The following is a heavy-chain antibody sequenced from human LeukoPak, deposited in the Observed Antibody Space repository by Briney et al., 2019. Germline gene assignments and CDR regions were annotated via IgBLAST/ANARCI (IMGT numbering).Heavy chain of an antibody. J-gene: IGHJ4*02. D-gene: IGHD6-19*01. CDR1: GGSFSGYY. CDR3: ASGRSSGWYTY. Sequence: PSETLSLTCAVYGGSFSGYYWSWIRQPPGKGLEWIGEINHSGSTNYNPSLKSRVTISVDTSKNQFSLKLSSVTAADPAAYYCASGRSSGWYTYWGQGTLVTVSS. V-gene: IGHV4-34*01. CDR2: INHSGST.